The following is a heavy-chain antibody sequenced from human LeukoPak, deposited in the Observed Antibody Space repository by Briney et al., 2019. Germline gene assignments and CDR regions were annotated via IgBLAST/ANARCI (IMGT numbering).Heavy chain of an antibody. CDR2: IYDSGST. Sequence: SETLSLTCTVSGGSISSYYWSWIRQPPGKGLEWIGYIYDSGSTNYNPSLKSRVTISVDTSKNQFSLKLSSVAAADTAVYYCARVGGTNYYYYGMDVWGQGTTVTVSS. CDR1: GGSISSYY. D-gene: IGHD1-1*01. J-gene: IGHJ6*02. V-gene: IGHV4-59*01. CDR3: ARVGGTNYYYYGMDV.